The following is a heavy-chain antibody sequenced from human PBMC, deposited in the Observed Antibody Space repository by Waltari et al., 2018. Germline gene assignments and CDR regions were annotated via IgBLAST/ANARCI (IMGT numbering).Heavy chain of an antibody. CDR3: ATKGVVLPATFDY. D-gene: IGHD2-15*01. CDR2: INPNSGIT. Sequence: QVQLVQSGAELREPGASVKVSCKASGYSFPGTLINWVRQAPGQGLEWMGWINPNSGITNYAQKFQGRVTMTRDTSISTAYVELSSLRIDDTAVYYCATKGVVLPATFDYWGQGTLVTVSS. J-gene: IGHJ4*02. CDR1: GYSFPGTL. V-gene: IGHV1-2*02.